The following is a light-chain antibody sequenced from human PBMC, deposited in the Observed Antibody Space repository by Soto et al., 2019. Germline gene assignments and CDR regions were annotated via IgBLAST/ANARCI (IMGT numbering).Light chain of an antibody. Sequence: GERATLSCRASQSVSSTYLAWYQQKLGQAPRLLIFGASSRATGIPDRFSGSGSGTDFTLTISRLEPEDFAVYYCQQYGSSRWTFGQGTKVDIK. CDR2: GAS. CDR3: QQYGSSRWT. CDR1: QSVSSTY. J-gene: IGKJ1*01. V-gene: IGKV3-20*01.